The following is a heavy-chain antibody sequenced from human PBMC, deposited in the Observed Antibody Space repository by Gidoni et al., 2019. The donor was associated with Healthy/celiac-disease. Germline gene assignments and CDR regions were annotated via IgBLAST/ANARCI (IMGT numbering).Heavy chain of an antibody. J-gene: IGHJ5*02. CDR1: GFTFSSYS. V-gene: IGHV3-21*01. D-gene: IGHD6-13*01. CDR3: ARGGIAGFDP. CDR2: ISSSSSYI. Sequence: AGFTFSSYSMNWVRQAPGKGLEWVSSISSSSSYIDYADSVKGRFTISRDNAKNSLYLQMNSLRDEETAAYYCARGGIAGFDPWGQGTLVTVSS.